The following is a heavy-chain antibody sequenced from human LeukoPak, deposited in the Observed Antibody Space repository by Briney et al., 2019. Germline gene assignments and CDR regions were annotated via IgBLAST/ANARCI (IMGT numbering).Heavy chain of an antibody. D-gene: IGHD1-1*01. Sequence: ASVKVSCKVSGYTLTELSMHWVRQAPGKGLEWMGGFDPEDGGTIYAQKFQGRVTMTEDTSTDTAYMELSSLRSEDTAVYYCAGSNWNDDGVGPNWFDPWGQGTLVTVSS. CDR1: GYTLTELS. V-gene: IGHV1-24*01. J-gene: IGHJ5*02. CDR2: FDPEDGGT. CDR3: AGSNWNDDGVGPNWFDP.